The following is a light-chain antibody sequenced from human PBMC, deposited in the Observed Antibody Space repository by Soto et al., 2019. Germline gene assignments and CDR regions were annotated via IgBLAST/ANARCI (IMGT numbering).Light chain of an antibody. CDR1: QSIGSSY. Sequence: DIMLTQSPGTLSLSPGERATLSCRASQSIGSSYLAWYQQKPGQTPRLLIYAASTRATGIPARFSGSGSGTDFNLTITSLQSEDFAVYYCQQYYHWPRTFGQGTKVDIK. V-gene: IGKV3D-7*01. J-gene: IGKJ1*01. CDR3: QQYYHWPRT. CDR2: AAS.